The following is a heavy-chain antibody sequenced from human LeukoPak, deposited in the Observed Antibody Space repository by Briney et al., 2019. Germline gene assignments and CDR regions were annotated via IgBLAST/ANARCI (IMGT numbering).Heavy chain of an antibody. CDR1: GGSFSGYY. J-gene: IGHJ4*02. Sequence: SETLSLTCAVYGGSFSGYYWSWIRQPPGKGLEWIGEINHSGSTNYNPPLKSRVTISVDTSKNQFSLKLSSVTAADTAVYYCARGSGSYYGDFDYWGQGTLVTVSS. CDR2: INHSGST. V-gene: IGHV4-34*01. CDR3: ARGSGSYYGDFDY. D-gene: IGHD1-26*01.